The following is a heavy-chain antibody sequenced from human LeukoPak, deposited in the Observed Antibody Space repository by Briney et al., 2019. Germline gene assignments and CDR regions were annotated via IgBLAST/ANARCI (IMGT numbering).Heavy chain of an antibody. CDR1: GGTFSSYA. V-gene: IGHV1-69*13. J-gene: IGHJ5*02. D-gene: IGHD2-15*01. CDR2: IIPIFGTA. CDR3: ARVRDCSGGSCYSFDP. Sequence: WASVKVSCKAFGGTFSSYAISWVRQAPGQGLEWMGGIIPIFGTANYAQKFQGRVTITADESTSTAYMELSSLRSEDTAVYYCARVRDCSGGSCYSFDPWGQGTLVTVSS.